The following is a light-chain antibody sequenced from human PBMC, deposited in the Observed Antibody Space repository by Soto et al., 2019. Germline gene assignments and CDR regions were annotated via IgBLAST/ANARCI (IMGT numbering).Light chain of an antibody. CDR1: QSVSSN. J-gene: IGKJ5*01. V-gene: IGKV3-15*01. CDR3: QQYNNWHTHR. Sequence: NVMTPAHSLPSVSPGASATLSCRASQSVSSNLAWYQQKPGQAPRLLIYGASTRATGIQARFSGSGSGTEFTLTISSLQSEDFAVYYCQQYNNWHTHRFGQGTRLAIK. CDR2: GAS.